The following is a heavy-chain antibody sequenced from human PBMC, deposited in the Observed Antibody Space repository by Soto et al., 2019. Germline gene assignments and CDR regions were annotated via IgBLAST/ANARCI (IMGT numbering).Heavy chain of an antibody. V-gene: IGHV1-69*13. CDR2: IIPIFGTA. CDR3: ATAGCSSTSCYNGYYYYGMDV. Sequence: ASLKVSCKDSGVTFSSYSMGWARQVSGEGLAWMGGIIPIFGTANYAQKFQGRVTITADESTSTAYMELSSLRSEDTAVYYCATAGCSSTSCYNGYYYYGMDVWGQATTVTTSS. D-gene: IGHD2-2*02. CDR1: GVTFSSYS. J-gene: IGHJ6*02.